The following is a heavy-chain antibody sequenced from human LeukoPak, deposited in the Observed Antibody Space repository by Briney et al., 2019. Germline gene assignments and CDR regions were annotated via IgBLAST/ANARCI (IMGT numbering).Heavy chain of an antibody. J-gene: IGHJ4*02. Sequence: GGSLRLSCAAFEFTFSDYAMNWVRQAPGKGLEWVSYISSSDNTIHYADSVKGRFTISRDNAKNSLYLEMNSLRDEDTAVYYCARVHRGYSYGRLDYWGQGTLVTVSS. CDR3: ARVHRGYSYGRLDY. V-gene: IGHV3-48*02. D-gene: IGHD5-18*01. CDR1: EFTFSDYA. CDR2: ISSSDNTI.